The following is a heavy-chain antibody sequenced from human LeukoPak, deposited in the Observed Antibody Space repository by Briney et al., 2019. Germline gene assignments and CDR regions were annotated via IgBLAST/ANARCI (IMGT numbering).Heavy chain of an antibody. Sequence: GSSVKVSCKASGGTFSSYAISWVRQAPGQGLEWMGGIIPISGTANYAQKFQGRVTITADESTSTAYMELSSLGSEDTAVYYCARAPYYDSSGYLDAFDIWGQGTMVTVSS. CDR1: GGTFSSYA. D-gene: IGHD3-22*01. CDR3: ARAPYYDSSGYLDAFDI. CDR2: IIPISGTA. J-gene: IGHJ3*02. V-gene: IGHV1-69*01.